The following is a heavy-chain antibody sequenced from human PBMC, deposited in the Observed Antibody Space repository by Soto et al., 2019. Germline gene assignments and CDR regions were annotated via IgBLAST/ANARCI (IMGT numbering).Heavy chain of an antibody. CDR2: IKSRTENETT. CDR3: ARWHTSVLDY. J-gene: IGHJ4*02. Sequence: WCLDLALLARVFRDSNGGMSWVRQGPGKGLEWLGRIKSRTENETTDYASPARGRFIISRDDSKNMLYLQLSRLRSDDTAAYYYARWHTSVLDYWGQGTLVPVSS. V-gene: IGHV3-15*01. CDR1: VFRDSNGG.